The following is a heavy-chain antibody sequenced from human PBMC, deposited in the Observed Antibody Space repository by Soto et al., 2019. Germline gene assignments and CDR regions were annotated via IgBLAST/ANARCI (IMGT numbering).Heavy chain of an antibody. CDR2: IDYIGST. J-gene: IGHJ4*02. CDR3: ARAGSHRYFDY. V-gene: IGHV4-61*08. D-gene: IGHD3-10*01. Sequence: QVQLQESGPGLVKPSETLSLTCSVSGGSVSSGGYYWSWIRQPPGKGLEWIGCIDYIGSTDSNPSHKSRVTMSLDKSKNQFSLKLNSVTAADTAVYFCARAGSHRYFDYWGQGTLVTVSS. CDR1: GGSVSSGGYY.